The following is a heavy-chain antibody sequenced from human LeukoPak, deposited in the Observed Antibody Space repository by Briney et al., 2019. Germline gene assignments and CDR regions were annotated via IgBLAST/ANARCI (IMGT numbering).Heavy chain of an antibody. CDR3: AKEPISSGYDDYFYD. J-gene: IGHJ4*02. Sequence: GGSLRLSCAASGVTFSSYAMSWVRQAPGTGLERVSVISGSDGSTHYADSVKGRFTISRDNTKNTLYLQMNSLRTEDTAVYCCAKEPISSGYDDYFYDWCQEALVTVVS. V-gene: IGHV3-23*01. CDR2: ISGSDGST. CDR1: GVTFSSYA. D-gene: IGHD5-12*01.